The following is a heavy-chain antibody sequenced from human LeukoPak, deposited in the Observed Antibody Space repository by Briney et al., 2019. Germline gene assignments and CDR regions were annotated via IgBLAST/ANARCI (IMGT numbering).Heavy chain of an antibody. V-gene: IGHV3-7*01. J-gene: IGHJ4*02. CDR3: VRGGYSSFDY. CDR1: GFIFSASW. CDR2: IKEDGSQK. D-gene: IGHD3-10*01. Sequence: GGSLRLSCAASGFIFSASWMSWIRRAPGKGLEWAANIKEDGSQKHYVDSVKGRFTISRDNSRNLLFLQMNNLGVEDTAVYYCVRGGYSSFDYWGQGTLVTVSS.